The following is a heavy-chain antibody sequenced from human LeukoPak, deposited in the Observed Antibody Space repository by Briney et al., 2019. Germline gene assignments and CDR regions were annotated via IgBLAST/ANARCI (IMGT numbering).Heavy chain of an antibody. J-gene: IGHJ4*02. CDR2: ISSSSSTI. V-gene: IGHV3-48*04. Sequence: PGGSLRLSCAASGFTFSSYSMNWVRQAPGKGLEWVSYISSSSSTIYYADSVKGRFTISRDNAKNSLYLQMNSLRAEDTAVYYCARDLTVGATPFDYWGQGTLVAVSS. D-gene: IGHD1-26*01. CDR1: GFTFSSYS. CDR3: ARDLTVGATPFDY.